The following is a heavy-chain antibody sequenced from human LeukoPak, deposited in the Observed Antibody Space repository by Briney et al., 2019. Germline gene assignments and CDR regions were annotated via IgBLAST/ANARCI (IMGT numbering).Heavy chain of an antibody. J-gene: IGHJ4*02. Sequence: PGGSLRLSCAASGFTFTNAWMTWVRQTPGKGLECLGHIKTKTGGGTTDYAAPVKGRFIISRDDSKNTLYLQMSSLKIEDTAVYFCTTVRGSAVEAIGVTPDYWGQGTLVTVSS. CDR3: TTVRGSAVEAIGVTPDY. CDR1: GFTFTNAW. V-gene: IGHV3-15*01. CDR2: IKTKTGGGTT. D-gene: IGHD3-10*01.